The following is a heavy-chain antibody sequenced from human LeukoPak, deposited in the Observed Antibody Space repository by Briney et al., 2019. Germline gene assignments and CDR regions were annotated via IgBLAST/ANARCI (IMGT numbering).Heavy chain of an antibody. V-gene: IGHV3-53*01. D-gene: IGHD6-13*01. CDR3: ARASTIGAAGLFDF. Sequence: GGSLRLSCAASGFTVSSIYMNWVRQAPGKGLEWVSVICSGGTTYYADSVKGRFTISRDNSKNTLYLQMNRLRAEDTAVYYCARASTIGAAGLFDFWGQGTLVTVSS. J-gene: IGHJ4*02. CDR2: ICSGGTT. CDR1: GFTVSSIY.